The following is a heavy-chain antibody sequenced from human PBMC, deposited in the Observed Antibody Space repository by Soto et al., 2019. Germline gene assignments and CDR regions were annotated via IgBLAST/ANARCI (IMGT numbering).Heavy chain of an antibody. V-gene: IGHV3-7*02. CDR3: ARRFVTIFGVVHRSAFDI. Sequence: PGGSLRLSCEASGFSLGSYWMTWVRQAPGKGLEWVANIKKDGSRTSYLDSVKGRFTISRDNAKNSLYLQMNSLRAEDTAVYYCARRFVTIFGVVHRSAFDIWGQGTMVTVSS. D-gene: IGHD3-3*01. CDR2: IKKDGSRT. CDR1: GFSLGSYW. J-gene: IGHJ3*02.